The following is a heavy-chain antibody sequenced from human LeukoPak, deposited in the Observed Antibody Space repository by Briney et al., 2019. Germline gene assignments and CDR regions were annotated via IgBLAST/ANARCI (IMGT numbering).Heavy chain of an antibody. CDR1: GFTFSSEA. D-gene: IGHD2-15*01. V-gene: IGHV3-23*01. Sequence: RGSLRLSCAASGFTFSSEAMSWVRHAPGEGLEQVTAISGSGGSTYYADSVKGRFTISRENSKNTLYLQMNRLRAEDTAVYYCAKSVDYYGMDVWGQGTTVTVSS. CDR3: AKSVDYYGMDV. J-gene: IGHJ6*02. CDR2: ISGSGGST.